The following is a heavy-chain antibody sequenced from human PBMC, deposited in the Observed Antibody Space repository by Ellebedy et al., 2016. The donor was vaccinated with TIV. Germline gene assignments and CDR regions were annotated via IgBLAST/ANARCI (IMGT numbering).Heavy chain of an antibody. V-gene: IGHV3-30-3*01. CDR3: AGEVGSRQINS. CDR2: ISYTGGSQ. J-gene: IGHJ4*02. D-gene: IGHD1-26*01. Sequence: PGGSLRLSCAASGFAFSDYDMHWVREAPGKGLEWVGAISYTGGSQNYADSVNGRFTISRDNSKNTLYLQMNSLKAEDTAVYYCAGEVGSRQINSWGQGTQVTVFS. CDR1: GFAFSDYD.